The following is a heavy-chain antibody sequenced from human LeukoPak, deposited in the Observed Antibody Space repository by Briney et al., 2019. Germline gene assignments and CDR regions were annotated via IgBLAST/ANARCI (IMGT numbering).Heavy chain of an antibody. CDR2: INPSAGST. D-gene: IGHD2-21*02. J-gene: IGHJ4*02. CDR1: GYTFTSCY. V-gene: IGHV1-46*01. Sequence: GASVKVSCKTSGYTFTSCYVHWVRQAPGQGLEWMGMINPSAGSTRCAQKFQGRVTMTTDTSTSTVYMELSSLRSEDTAVYYCARGGCGDSAAPFDDWGQGTLVPVSS. CDR3: ARGGCGDSAAPFDD.